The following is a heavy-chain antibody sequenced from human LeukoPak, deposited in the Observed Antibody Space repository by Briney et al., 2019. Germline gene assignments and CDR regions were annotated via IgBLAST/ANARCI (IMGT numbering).Heavy chain of an antibody. D-gene: IGHD4-17*01. CDR1: GFTFTSYS. CDR2: ISSSSSYI. J-gene: IGHJ4*02. Sequence: GGSLRLSCAASGFTFTSYSMNWVRQAPGKGLEWVSSISSSSSYIYYADSVKGRLTISRDNAKDSLYLQMNSLRAEDTAVYYCARHPLSYGDHTLKDPLDYWGQGTLVTVSS. V-gene: IGHV3-21*01. CDR3: ARHPLSYGDHTLKDPLDY.